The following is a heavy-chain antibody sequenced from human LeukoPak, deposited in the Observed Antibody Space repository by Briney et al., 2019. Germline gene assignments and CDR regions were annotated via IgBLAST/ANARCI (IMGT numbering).Heavy chain of an antibody. Sequence: SETLSLTCTVSGGSISSGGYYWSWIRQPPGKGLEWIGYIYHSGSTYYNPSLKSRVTISVDKSKNQFSLKLSSVTAADTAVYYCARARPYSSSWYLDPPFDAFDIWGQGTMVTVSS. CDR2: IYHSGST. CDR1: GGSISSGGYY. V-gene: IGHV4-30-2*01. D-gene: IGHD6-13*01. CDR3: ARARPYSSSWYLDPPFDAFDI. J-gene: IGHJ3*02.